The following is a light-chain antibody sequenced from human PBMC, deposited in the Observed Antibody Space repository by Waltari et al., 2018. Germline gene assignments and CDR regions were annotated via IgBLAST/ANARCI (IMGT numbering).Light chain of an antibody. Sequence: QSVLTQPPSASGTPGQRVTISCSGSSSNIGSNTVNWYQQLPGTAPKLLIYSNNQRPSGVPYRFSVSKSGTSASLAISGLQSEDEADYYCAAWDDSLNGVVFGGGTKLTVL. CDR1: SSNIGSNT. CDR3: AAWDDSLNGVV. J-gene: IGLJ2*01. V-gene: IGLV1-44*01. CDR2: SNN.